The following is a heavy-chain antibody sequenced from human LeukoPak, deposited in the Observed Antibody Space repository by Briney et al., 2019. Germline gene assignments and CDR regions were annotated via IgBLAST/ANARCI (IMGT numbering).Heavy chain of an antibody. CDR3: ARMGGLYYFDY. V-gene: IGHV4-59*01. Sequence: SETLSLTCTVSGDSISSYYWSWIRQAPGKGLEWIGYVYYSGTTHYNPSLSSRVTIAVDTSRNQFSLQVKSVTAADTAVYYCARMGGLYYFDYWGQGTLLTVSS. CDR1: GDSISSYY. J-gene: IGHJ4*02. D-gene: IGHD2-15*01. CDR2: VYYSGTT.